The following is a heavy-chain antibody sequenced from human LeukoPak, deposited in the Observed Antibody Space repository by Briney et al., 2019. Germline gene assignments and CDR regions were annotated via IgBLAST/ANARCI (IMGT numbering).Heavy chain of an antibody. V-gene: IGHV3-66*02. CDR3: ARERGSWAFDI. D-gene: IGHD1-26*01. Sequence: GGSLRLSCAASGSTVSSNYMSWVRQAPGKGLEWVSVIYSGDTTYHADSVKGRFTISRDNSKNTLYLQMNSLRAEDTAVYYCARERGSWAFDIWGQGTMVTVSS. J-gene: IGHJ3*02. CDR1: GSTVSSNY. CDR2: IYSGDTT.